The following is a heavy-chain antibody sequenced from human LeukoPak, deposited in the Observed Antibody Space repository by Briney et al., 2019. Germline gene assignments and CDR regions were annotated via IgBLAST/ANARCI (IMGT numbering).Heavy chain of an antibody. J-gene: IGHJ4*02. V-gene: IGHV4-39*01. CDR3: ARSSLAAAGNWKYYFDY. CDR1: GCSISSSSYY. CDR2: IYYSGST. D-gene: IGHD6-13*01. Sequence: SETLSLTCTVSGCSISSSSYYWGWIRQPPGKGLEWIGSIYYSGSTYYNPSLKSRVTISVDTSKNQFSLKLSSVTAADTAVYYCARSSLAAAGNWKYYFDYWGQGTLVTVSS.